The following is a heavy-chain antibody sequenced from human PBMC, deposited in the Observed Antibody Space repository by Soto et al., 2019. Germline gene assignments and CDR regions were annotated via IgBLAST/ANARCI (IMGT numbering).Heavy chain of an antibody. CDR1: RITFRRSA. D-gene: IGHD3-3*01. CDR2: KFVATSST. V-gene: IGHV1-58*01. CDR3: AADAHRNDFWCSYPYCYYSMDV. Sequence: SVKVSCKASRITFRRSAVQWMRQALGQRREGIGRKFVATSSTTYAHIDKERIAMTRDTSTNTAYMEPSGLRTEDTAIYYWAADAHRNDFWCSYPYCYYSMDVWGQGTPVTVSS. J-gene: IGHJ6*02.